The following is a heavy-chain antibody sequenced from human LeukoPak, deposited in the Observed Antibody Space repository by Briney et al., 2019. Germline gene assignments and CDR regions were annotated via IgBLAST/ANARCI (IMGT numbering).Heavy chain of an antibody. CDR3: AKDRHAPGRFCSSTTCFPFDL. D-gene: IGHD2-2*01. Sequence: GGSLRLSCVASALTFSSYDMSWVRQAPGKGLEWVSVIRGTGGSTYYADSVKGRFTISRDNSKSTLYLQMNSLRAEDTARYYCAKDRHAPGRFCSSTTCFPFDLWGQGTLVTVSS. J-gene: IGHJ5*02. CDR1: ALTFSSYD. CDR2: IRGTGGST. V-gene: IGHV3-23*01.